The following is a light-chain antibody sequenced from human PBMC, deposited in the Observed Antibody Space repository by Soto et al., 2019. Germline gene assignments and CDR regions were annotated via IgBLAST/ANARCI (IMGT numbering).Light chain of an antibody. J-gene: IGKJ5*01. V-gene: IGKV2-29*01. Sequence: DVVMTQTPLSLSVAPGQPASISCKSSQSLLHITGETFLFWYLQKPGQSPQLLIYEVSTRVSGVPDRFSGSGSGTGFTFTISSLQPEDFATYYCQQYESLPLTFGQGTRLEIK. CDR1: QSLLHITGETF. CDR2: EVS. CDR3: QQYESLPLT.